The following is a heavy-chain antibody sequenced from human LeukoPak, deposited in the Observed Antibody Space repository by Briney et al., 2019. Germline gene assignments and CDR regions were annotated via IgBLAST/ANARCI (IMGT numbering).Heavy chain of an antibody. CDR1: GGSFSDDH. D-gene: IGHD2-15*01. V-gene: IGHV4-59*01. CDR2: YQHRGIT. Sequence: SETLSLTCSVSGGSFSDDHGSWIRQPPGKGLEWIGYYQHRGITKYNPSLKSRVTISVDPSNHQLSLKLPSVTAGDTAIYYCATSKAGGGGRGPWGHGTRVTVSS. J-gene: IGHJ5*02. CDR3: ATSKAGGGGRGP.